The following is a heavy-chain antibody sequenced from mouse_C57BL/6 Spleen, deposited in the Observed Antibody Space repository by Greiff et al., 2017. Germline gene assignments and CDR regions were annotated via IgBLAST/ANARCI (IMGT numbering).Heavy chain of an antibody. CDR3: ARPYGNYTYLDY. D-gene: IGHD2-10*02. Sequence: QVQLQQPGAELVKPGASVKLSCKASGYTFTSYWMQWVKQRPGQGLEWIGEIDPSDSYTNYNQKFKGKATLTVDTSSSTAYMQLSSLTSEDSAVYYCARPYGNYTYLDYWGQGTTPTVSS. V-gene: IGHV1-50*01. CDR2: IDPSDSYT. CDR1: GYTFTSYW. J-gene: IGHJ2*01.